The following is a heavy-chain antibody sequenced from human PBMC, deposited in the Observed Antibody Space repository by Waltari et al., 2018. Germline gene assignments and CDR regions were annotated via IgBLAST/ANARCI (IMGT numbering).Heavy chain of an antibody. CDR2: INHSGST. CDR1: GGSFRGSY. Sequence: QVQLPPWGAGLLKPSETLSLTCAVYGGSFRGSYWSWLRPPPGKGLEWIGEINHSGSTNYNPSLKSRVTISVDTSKNQFSLKLSSVTAADTAVYYCARGVYSSSSTPFDPWGQGTLVTVSS. D-gene: IGHD6-13*01. J-gene: IGHJ5*02. CDR3: ARGVYSSSSTPFDP. V-gene: IGHV4-34*01.